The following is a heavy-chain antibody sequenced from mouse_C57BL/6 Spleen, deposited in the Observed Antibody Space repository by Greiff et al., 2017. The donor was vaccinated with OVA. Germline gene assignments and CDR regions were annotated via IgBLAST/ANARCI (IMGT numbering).Heavy chain of an antibody. CDR2: ISDGGSYT. Sequence: DVMLVESGGGLVKPGGSLKLSCAASGFTFSSYAMSWVRQTPEKRLEWVATISDGGSYTYYPDNVKGRFTISRDNAKNNLYLQMSHLKSEDTAMYYCARGLSYYGSSYVDYWGQGTTLTVSS. D-gene: IGHD1-1*01. CDR3: ARGLSYYGSSYVDY. CDR1: GFTFSSYA. J-gene: IGHJ2*01. V-gene: IGHV5-4*03.